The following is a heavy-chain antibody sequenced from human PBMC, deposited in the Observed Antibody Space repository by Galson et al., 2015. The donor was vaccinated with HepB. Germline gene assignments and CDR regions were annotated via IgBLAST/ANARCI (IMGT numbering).Heavy chain of an antibody. D-gene: IGHD3-22*01. V-gene: IGHV3-15*01. CDR1: GFTFINGW. CDR2: IKSKADGGTT. Sequence: SLRLSCAASGFTFINGWMSWARQAPGKGLEWVGLIKSKADGGTTDYAAPVKGRFTISRDDSENTLYLQMNSLKTEDTAAYYCTTLGADSWAAGYWGQGTLVTVSA. J-gene: IGHJ4*02. CDR3: TTLGADSWAAGY.